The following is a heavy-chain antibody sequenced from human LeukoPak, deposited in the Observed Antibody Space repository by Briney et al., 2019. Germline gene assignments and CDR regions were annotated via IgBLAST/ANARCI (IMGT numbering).Heavy chain of an antibody. CDR1: GFTFSGSA. CDR3: TIDDDYVWGSYRYEEDY. V-gene: IGHV3-73*01. Sequence: PGGSLKLSCAASGFTFSGSAMHWVRQASGKGLEWVGRIRSKANSYATAYDASVKGRFTISRDDSKNTAYLQMNSLKTEDTAVYYCTIDDDYVWGSYRYEEDYWGQGTLVTVSS. D-gene: IGHD3-16*02. J-gene: IGHJ4*02. CDR2: IRSKANSYAT.